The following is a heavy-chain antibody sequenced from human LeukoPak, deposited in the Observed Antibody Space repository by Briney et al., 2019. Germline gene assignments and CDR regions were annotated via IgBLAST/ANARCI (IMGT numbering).Heavy chain of an antibody. D-gene: IGHD3-16*01. Sequence: PSEILSLTCSVSGYSISSGYYWGWIRQPPGKGLEWIGSIYHSGSTYYNSSLKSRVTISVDTSKNQISLKLNSVTAADTAVYYCAREFRGGEMNWFDPWGQGTLVTVSS. V-gene: IGHV4-38-2*02. J-gene: IGHJ5*02. CDR2: IYHSGST. CDR1: GYSISSGYY. CDR3: AREFRGGEMNWFDP.